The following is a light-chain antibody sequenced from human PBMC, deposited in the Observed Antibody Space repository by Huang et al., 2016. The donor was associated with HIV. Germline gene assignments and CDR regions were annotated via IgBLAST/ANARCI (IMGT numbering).Light chain of an antibody. Sequence: DIQLTQSPSTLSASVGDRVTITCRASQRISRWLAWYQQQPGKAPKLLIYKASSLQSGVASRFSGSGAGTEFTLTISSLQPDDFATYYCQQYNSYSYTFGQGTKLEIK. CDR3: QQYNSYSYT. J-gene: IGKJ2*01. CDR1: QRISRW. V-gene: IGKV1-5*03. CDR2: KAS.